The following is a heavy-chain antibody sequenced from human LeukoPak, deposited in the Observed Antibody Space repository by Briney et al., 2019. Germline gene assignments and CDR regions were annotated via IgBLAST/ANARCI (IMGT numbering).Heavy chain of an antibody. D-gene: IGHD1-26*01. Sequence: SETLSLTCTVSGGSISSYYWSWIRQPAGKGLEWIGRIGLIYTTVSTESTNYNPSLKSRVTMSVDTSKNQFSLKLTSVTAADTAVYYCARNLLPYSGSYYNWFDPWGQGTLVTVSS. V-gene: IGHV4-4*07. J-gene: IGHJ5*02. CDR2: IGLIYTTVSTEST. CDR1: GGSISSYY. CDR3: ARNLLPYSGSYYNWFDP.